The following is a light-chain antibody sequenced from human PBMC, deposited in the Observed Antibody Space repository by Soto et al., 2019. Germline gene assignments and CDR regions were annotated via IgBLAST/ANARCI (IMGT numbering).Light chain of an antibody. CDR1: QSISSW. V-gene: IGKV1-5*01. Sequence: DIQMTQSPSTLSASVGDRVTITCRASQSISSWLAWYQQKPGKAPKLLIYDASSLESGVPSRFSGSGSGTDFTLTISSLEPEDFAVYYCQHRFNWPWTFGQGTKVDIK. CDR3: QHRFNWPWT. J-gene: IGKJ1*01. CDR2: DAS.